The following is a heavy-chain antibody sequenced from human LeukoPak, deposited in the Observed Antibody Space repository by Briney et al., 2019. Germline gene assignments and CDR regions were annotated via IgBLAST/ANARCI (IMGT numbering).Heavy chain of an antibody. Sequence: ASVKVSCKASGYTFTGYYMHWVRQAPGQGLEWVGRINPNSGGTNYAQKVQGRVTMTRDTSISTAYMELSRLRSDDTAVYYCATPYDYVWGSPMDVWGKGTTVTVSS. CDR3: ATPYDYVWGSPMDV. D-gene: IGHD3-16*01. CDR1: GYTFTGYY. J-gene: IGHJ6*03. CDR2: INPNSGGT. V-gene: IGHV1-2*06.